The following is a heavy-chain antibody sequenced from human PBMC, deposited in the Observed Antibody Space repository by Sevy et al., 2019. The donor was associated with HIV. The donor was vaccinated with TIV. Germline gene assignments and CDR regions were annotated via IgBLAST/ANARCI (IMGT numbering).Heavy chain of an antibody. CDR1: GGSITSNNYY. J-gene: IGHJ4*02. CDR3: ASQPGYRSTYYGFSLSRTFDS. CDR2: IYHSGNT. V-gene: IGHV4-39*01. Sequence: SETLSLTCSVSGGSITSNNYYWGWIRQPPGKGLKWIGSIYHSGNTYYNPSLKSRVTVSVDTSRSHFSLKVTPVAASDTAVYFCASQPGYRSTYYGFSLSRTFDSWGPGTLVTVSS. D-gene: IGHD6-19*01.